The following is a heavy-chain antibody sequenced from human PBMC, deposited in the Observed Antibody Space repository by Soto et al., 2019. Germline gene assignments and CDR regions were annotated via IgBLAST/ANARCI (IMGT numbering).Heavy chain of an antibody. J-gene: IGHJ4*02. V-gene: IGHV3-49*04. CDR1: GFTFGDYA. Sequence: GGSLRLSCTASGFTFGDYAMSWVRQAPGKGLEWVGFIRSKAYGGTTEYAASVKGRFTISRDDSKSIAYLQMNSLKTEDTAVYYCTRTLIHRSGGWPVYFDYWGQGTLVTVSS. D-gene: IGHD6-19*01. CDR2: IRSKAYGGTT. CDR3: TRTLIHRSGGWPVYFDY.